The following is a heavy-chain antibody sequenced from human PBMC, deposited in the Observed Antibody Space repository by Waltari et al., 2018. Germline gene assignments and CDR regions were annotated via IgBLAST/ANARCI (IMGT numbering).Heavy chain of an antibody. D-gene: IGHD1-26*01. CDR3: AKVCWEHSDY. V-gene: IGHV3-30*02. CDR1: GFTFSSYG. Sequence: QVQLVESGGGVVQPGGSLRLSGAASGFTFSSYGMHWVRQAPGKGLEWVAFIRYDGSNKYYADSVKGRFTISRDNSKNTLYLQMNSLRAEDTAVYYCAKVCWEHSDYWGQGTLVTVSS. J-gene: IGHJ4*02. CDR2: IRYDGSNK.